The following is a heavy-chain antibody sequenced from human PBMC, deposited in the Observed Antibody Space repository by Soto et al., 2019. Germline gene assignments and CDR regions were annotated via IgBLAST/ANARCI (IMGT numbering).Heavy chain of an antibody. D-gene: IGHD1-26*01. Sequence: NPSETLSLTCIVSGGSISSGDDYWAWIRQPPGKGLEWLGYIYYSGTTHFNPSLKSRLTLSIDTSKSQFSLKLSSVTAADTAVYFCARDPLVRDDAFDLWGQGTVVTVSS. CDR3: ARDPLVRDDAFDL. CDR1: GGSISSGDDY. CDR2: IYYSGTT. J-gene: IGHJ3*01. V-gene: IGHV4-30-4*01.